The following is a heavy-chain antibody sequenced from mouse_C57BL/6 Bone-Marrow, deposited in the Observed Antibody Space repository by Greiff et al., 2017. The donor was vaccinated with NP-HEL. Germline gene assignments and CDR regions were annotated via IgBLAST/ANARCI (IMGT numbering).Heavy chain of an antibody. J-gene: IGHJ2*01. CDR3: ARPSITTVVPGY. CDR2: IDPSDGFP. D-gene: IGHD1-1*01. Sequence: QVQLQQPGAELVKPGASVRLSCKASGSTFTGSWMQWVKQRPGQGLEWIGEIDPSDGFPTYIQKFKGKATLPVDTSSSTAYMQLSSLTSEDSAVYYCARPSITTVVPGYWGQGTTLTVSS. CDR1: GSTFTGSW. V-gene: IGHV1-50*01.